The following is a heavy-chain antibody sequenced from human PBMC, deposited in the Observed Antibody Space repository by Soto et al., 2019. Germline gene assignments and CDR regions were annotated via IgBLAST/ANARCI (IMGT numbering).Heavy chain of an antibody. V-gene: IGHV1-69*05. Sequence: GASVKVSCKASGGTFSSYAISWVRQAPGQGLEWMGGIIPIFGTANYAQKLQGRVTMTTDTSTSTAYMELRSLRSDDTAVYYCARRSIVVVPAATAWYFDYWGQGTLVTVSS. CDR2: IIPIFGTA. D-gene: IGHD2-2*01. J-gene: IGHJ4*02. CDR3: ARRSIVVVPAATAWYFDY. CDR1: GGTFSSYA.